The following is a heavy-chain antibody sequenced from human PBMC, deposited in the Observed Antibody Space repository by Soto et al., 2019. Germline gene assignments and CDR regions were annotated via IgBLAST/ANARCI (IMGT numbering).Heavy chain of an antibody. Sequence: EVQLLESGGGLVQPGGSLRLSCAASGFTFSSYAMSWVRQAPGKGLEWVSVITSGGSTYYADSVKGRFTISRDNSKNTLYLQMNSLRAEDTAVYYCAKDLTMIRGVIYYGTDVWGQGTTVTVSS. CDR1: GFTFSSYA. J-gene: IGHJ6*02. D-gene: IGHD3-10*01. CDR3: AKDLTMIRGVIYYGTDV. CDR2: ITSGGST. V-gene: IGHV3-23*01.